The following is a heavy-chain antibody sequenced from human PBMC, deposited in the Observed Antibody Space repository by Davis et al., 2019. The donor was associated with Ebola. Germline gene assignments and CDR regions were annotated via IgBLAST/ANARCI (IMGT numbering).Heavy chain of an antibody. V-gene: IGHV3-48*03. D-gene: IGHD5-18*01. CDR1: GFTFSSYE. CDR3: ARGQQEWIQLWLTTRYYGMDV. CDR2: ISSSGSTI. J-gene: IGHJ6*02. Sequence: PGGSLRLSCAASGFTFSSYEMNWVRQAPGKGLEWVSYISSSGSTIYYADSVKGRFTISRDNAKNSLYLQMNSLRAEDTAVYYCARGQQEWIQLWLTTRYYGMDVWGQGTTVTVSS.